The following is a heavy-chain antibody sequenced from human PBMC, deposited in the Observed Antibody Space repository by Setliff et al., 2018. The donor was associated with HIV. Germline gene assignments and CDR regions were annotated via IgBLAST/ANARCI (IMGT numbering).Heavy chain of an antibody. CDR2: ISYRGRT. CDR3: AISTSGVSGSYPAHAFDI. J-gene: IGHJ3*02. V-gene: IGHV4-38-2*01. CDR1: GYSISNDYY. D-gene: IGHD3-10*01. Sequence: PSETLSLTCAVSGYSISNDYYWGWIRQPPGKGLEWIGSISYRGRTYYNPSLKSRLSISVDTSKDQLSLKLSSVTAADTAVYYCAISTSGVSGSYPAHAFDIWGQGTMVTVSS.